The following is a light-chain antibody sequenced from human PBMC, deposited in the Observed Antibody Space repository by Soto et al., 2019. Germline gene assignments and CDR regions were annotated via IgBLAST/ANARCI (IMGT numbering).Light chain of an antibody. J-gene: IGKJ5*01. Sequence: DIQWTQSPSFLSGSVGDRVTITCRASQGIDSSFAWYQQKPGKAPKLLIYAASSLQSGVPSRFSGSGSGTDFTLTISSLQPEDFATYYCQQLHDYPITFGQGTRLEIK. CDR3: QQLHDYPIT. CDR2: AAS. V-gene: IGKV1-9*01. CDR1: QGIDSS.